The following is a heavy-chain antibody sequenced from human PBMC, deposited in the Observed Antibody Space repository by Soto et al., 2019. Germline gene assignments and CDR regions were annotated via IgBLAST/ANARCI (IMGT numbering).Heavy chain of an antibody. V-gene: IGHV4-34*01. J-gene: IGHJ3*02. Sequence: QVQLQQWGAGLLKPSETLSLTCAVYGGSVNSGNYYWSWIRQPPGKGLEWIGEMSHSGGTHFNPSLKSRVTRSVDTSKNQFSLKMSSVTAADTALYYCARVERGTATTVVDAFDIWGQGTLVTVSS. CDR2: MSHSGGT. CDR1: GGSVNSGNYY. D-gene: IGHD1-1*01. CDR3: ARVERGTATTVVDAFDI.